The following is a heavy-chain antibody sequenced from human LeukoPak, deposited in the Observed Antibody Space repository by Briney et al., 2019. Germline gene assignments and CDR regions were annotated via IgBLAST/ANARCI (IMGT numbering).Heavy chain of an antibody. Sequence: SETLSLTCTVSGGSISSSSYYWSWIRQPPGKGLEWIGEINHSGSTNYNPSLKSRVTISVDTSKNQFSLKLSSVTAADTAVYYCASVAGLNYWGQGTLVTVSS. CDR3: ASVAGLNY. CDR2: INHSGST. D-gene: IGHD6-19*01. J-gene: IGHJ4*02. V-gene: IGHV4-39*07. CDR1: GGSISSSSYY.